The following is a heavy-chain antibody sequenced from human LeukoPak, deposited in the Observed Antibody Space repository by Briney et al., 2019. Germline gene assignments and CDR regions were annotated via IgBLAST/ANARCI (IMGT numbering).Heavy chain of an antibody. V-gene: IGHV3-9*01. CDR2: ISWNSGTI. J-gene: IGHJ5*02. Sequence: GISWNSGTIGYADSVKGRFTISRDNAKNSLYLQMNSLRTEDTAMYFCAKDYTRSWTNWFDPWGQGTLVTVSS. D-gene: IGHD2-8*01. CDR3: AKDYTRSWTNWFDP.